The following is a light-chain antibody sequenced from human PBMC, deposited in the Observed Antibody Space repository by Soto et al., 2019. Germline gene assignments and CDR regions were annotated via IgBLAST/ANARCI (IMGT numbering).Light chain of an antibody. CDR1: QSVSSY. Sequence: SSAIVSLSQGERATLSCRASQSVSSYLAWYQQKPGQATRLLIYDASNRATGIPARFSGSGSGTDFTRTIISLEPEAYAVYYCLRRSNWPPFTFGSGTKVDIK. CDR3: LRRSNWPPFT. CDR2: DAS. V-gene: IGKV3-11*01. J-gene: IGKJ3*01.